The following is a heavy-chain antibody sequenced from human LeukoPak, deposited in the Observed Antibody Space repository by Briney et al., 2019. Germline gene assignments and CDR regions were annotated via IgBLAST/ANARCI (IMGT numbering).Heavy chain of an antibody. CDR2: MTPNSVHT. J-gene: IGHJ4*02. CDR1: GFTFSNYN. Sequence: ASVKVSCKASGFTFSNYNINWVRQATGQGLEWMGRMTPNSVHTDFAQKFQGRVTITRNTSISTAYMELSSLRSEDTAVYCCARGLLYGGNSVVVYWGQGTLVTVSS. V-gene: IGHV1-8*03. D-gene: IGHD4-23*01. CDR3: ARGLLYGGNSVVVY.